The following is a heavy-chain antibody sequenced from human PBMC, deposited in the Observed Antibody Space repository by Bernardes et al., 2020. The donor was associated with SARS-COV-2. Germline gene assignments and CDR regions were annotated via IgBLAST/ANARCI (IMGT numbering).Heavy chain of an antibody. D-gene: IGHD3-10*01. Sequence: ASGKASCKAATYSFSGYYIHWVRQAPGQGLEWMGWISFNSGVTNYAQKLQGRVTMTRDTSISTAYMELRRLRSDDTAVYYCTRDYYGSGSPFDYWGQGTLVSVSS. J-gene: IGHJ4*02. CDR2: ISFNSGVT. CDR3: TRDYYGSGSPFDY. CDR1: TYSFSGYY. V-gene: IGHV1-2*02.